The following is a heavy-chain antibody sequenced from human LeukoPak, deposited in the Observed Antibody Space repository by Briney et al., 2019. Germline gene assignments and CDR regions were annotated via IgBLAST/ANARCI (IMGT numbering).Heavy chain of an antibody. J-gene: IGHJ5*01. CDR3: ARYRRQPATGTWWFGS. V-gene: IGHV1-69*06. CDR1: GCTFSSYA. CDR2: IIPIFGTA. Sequence: SVKVSCKASGCTFSSYAISWVRQAPGQGLEWMGGIIPIFGTANYAQKFQGRVTITPDKSTSPAYMELSSLRSEDTAVYHCARYRRQPATGTWWFGSWGQGTLVTVSS. D-gene: IGHD6-13*01.